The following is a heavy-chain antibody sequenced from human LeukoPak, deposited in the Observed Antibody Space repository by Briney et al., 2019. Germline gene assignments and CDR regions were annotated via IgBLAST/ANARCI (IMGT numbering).Heavy chain of an antibody. CDR3: ASAVPADRFDY. Sequence: GGSLRLSCAASGFTFSSYWMSWVRQAPGKGLEWVANIKQDGSEKYYVDSVKGRFTISRDNAKNSLYLQMNSLRAEDTAVYYCASAVPADRFDYWGQGAQVTVSS. D-gene: IGHD2-2*01. CDR1: GFTFSSYW. V-gene: IGHV3-7*01. J-gene: IGHJ4*02. CDR2: IKQDGSEK.